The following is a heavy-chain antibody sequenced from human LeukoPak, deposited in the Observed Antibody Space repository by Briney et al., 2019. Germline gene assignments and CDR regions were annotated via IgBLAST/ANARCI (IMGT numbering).Heavy chain of an antibody. Sequence: ASVKVSCKASGGTFSSYDINWVRQAPGQGLEWMGWISAYNGNTNYAQKLQGRVTMTTDTSTSTAYMELRSLRSDDTAVYYCARDLAVPAAMAWGWWFDPWGQGTLVTVSS. V-gene: IGHV1-18*01. CDR1: GGTFSSYD. CDR2: ISAYNGNT. CDR3: ARDLAVPAAMAWGWWFDP. J-gene: IGHJ5*02. D-gene: IGHD2-2*01.